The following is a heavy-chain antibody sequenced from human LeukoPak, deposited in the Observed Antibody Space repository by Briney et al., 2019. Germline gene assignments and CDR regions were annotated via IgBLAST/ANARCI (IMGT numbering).Heavy chain of an antibody. V-gene: IGHV3-7*01. CDR1: GFTFSSYW. CDR3: ARFQYYDFWSGYYFDY. Sequence: GGSPRLSCAASGFTFSSYWMSWVRQAPGKGLEWVANIKQDGSEKYYVDSVKGRFTISRDNAKNSLYLQMNSLRAEDAAVYYCARFQYYDFWSGYYFDYWGQGTLVTVSS. D-gene: IGHD3-3*01. J-gene: IGHJ4*02. CDR2: IKQDGSEK.